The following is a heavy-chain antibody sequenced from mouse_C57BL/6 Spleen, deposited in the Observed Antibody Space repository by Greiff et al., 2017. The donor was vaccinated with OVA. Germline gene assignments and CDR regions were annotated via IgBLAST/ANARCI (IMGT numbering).Heavy chain of an antibody. V-gene: IGHV3-6*01. CDR1: GYSITSGYY. Sequence: EVKLQESGPGLVKPSQSLSLTCSVTGYSITSGYYWNWIRQFPGNKLEWMGYISYDGSNNYKPSLKNRISITRDTSKNQFFLKLNSVTTEDTATYYCARLYSNLRGGSYFDYWGQGTTLTVSS. CDR3: ARLYSNLRGGSYFDY. D-gene: IGHD2-5*01. J-gene: IGHJ2*01. CDR2: ISYDGSN.